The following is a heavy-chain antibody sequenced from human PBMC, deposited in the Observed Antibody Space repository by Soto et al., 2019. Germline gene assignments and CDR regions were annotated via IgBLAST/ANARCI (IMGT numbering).Heavy chain of an antibody. D-gene: IGHD6-13*01. CDR1: GFTFSSYA. CDR3: ARTHIAAAGGGFDY. Sequence: QVQLVESGGGVGQPGRSLRLSCAASGFTFSSYAMHWVRQAPGKGLEWVAVISYDGSNKYYADSVKGRFTISRDNSKNTLYLQMNSLRAEDTAVYYCARTHIAAAGGGFDYWGQGTLVTVSS. J-gene: IGHJ4*02. V-gene: IGHV3-30-3*01. CDR2: ISYDGSNK.